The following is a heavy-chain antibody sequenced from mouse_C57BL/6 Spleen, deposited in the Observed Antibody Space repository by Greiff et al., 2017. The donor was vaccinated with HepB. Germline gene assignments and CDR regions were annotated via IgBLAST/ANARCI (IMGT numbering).Heavy chain of an antibody. CDR3: ARWSMVTTGFDY. Sequence: EVQLQQSGAELVKPGASVKLSCTASGFNIKDYYMHWVKQRPEQGLEWIGRIDPEDGDTKYAPKFQGKATITADTSSNTAYLQLSSLTSEDTAVYYCARWSMVTTGFDYWGQGTLVTVSA. CDR1: GFNIKDYY. CDR2: IDPEDGDT. V-gene: IGHV14-2*01. J-gene: IGHJ3*01. D-gene: IGHD2-2*01.